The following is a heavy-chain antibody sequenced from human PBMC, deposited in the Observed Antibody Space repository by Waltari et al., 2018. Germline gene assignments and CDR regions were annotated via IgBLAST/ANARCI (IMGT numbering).Heavy chain of an antibody. CDR2: IYYSGST. J-gene: IGHJ3*02. Sequence: QLQLQESGPGLVKPSETLSLTCTVSGGSISSSSYYWGWLRQPPGKGLEWIGVIYYSGSTYYNPSLKSRVTISVYTSKNQFSLKLSSVTAADTAVYYCARGDGPFDIWGQGTMVTVSS. V-gene: IGHV4-39*07. CDR3: ARGDGPFDI. CDR1: GGSISSSSYY.